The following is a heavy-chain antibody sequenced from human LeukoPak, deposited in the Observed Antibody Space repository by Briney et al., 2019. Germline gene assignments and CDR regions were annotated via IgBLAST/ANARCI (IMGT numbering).Heavy chain of an antibody. CDR3: ATLPGTVAGYY. Sequence: GASVKVSCKASGYTFTSYGISWVRQAPGQGLEWMGWISAYNGNTNYAQKLQGRVTMTEDTSTDTAYMELSSLRSEDTAVYCCATLPGTVAGYYWGQGTLVTVSS. CDR2: ISAYNGNT. D-gene: IGHD6-19*01. J-gene: IGHJ4*02. CDR1: GYTFTSYG. V-gene: IGHV1-18*01.